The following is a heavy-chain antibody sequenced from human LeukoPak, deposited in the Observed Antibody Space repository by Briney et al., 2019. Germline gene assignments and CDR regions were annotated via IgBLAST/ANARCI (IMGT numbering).Heavy chain of an antibody. D-gene: IGHD3-9*01. CDR3: ASSIRYFDWLPRDY. J-gene: IGHJ4*02. CDR2: IYSGGNT. V-gene: IGHV3-66*01. CDR1: GFTVSSDY. Sequence: PGRCLRLSCAASGFTVSSDYTSWDSQPQRKVMEWDSGIYSGGNTYYEDAVKGRFTISRDNSKNTLYLQMNSLRAEDTAVYYCASSIRYFDWLPRDYWGQGTLVTVSS.